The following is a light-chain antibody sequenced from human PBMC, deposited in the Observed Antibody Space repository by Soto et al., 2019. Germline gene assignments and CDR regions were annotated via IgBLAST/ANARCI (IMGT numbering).Light chain of an antibody. CDR1: SSDVGGYNF. Sequence: QSALTQPRSESGSPGQSVTISCTGTSSDVGGYNFVSWYQQHPGKAPKFMIYDVTKRPSGVPDRFSGSKSGNTASLTISGLQAEDEADYYCCSYVGSYTSYVFGTGTKLTVL. J-gene: IGLJ1*01. CDR3: CSYVGSYTSYV. V-gene: IGLV2-11*01. CDR2: DVT.